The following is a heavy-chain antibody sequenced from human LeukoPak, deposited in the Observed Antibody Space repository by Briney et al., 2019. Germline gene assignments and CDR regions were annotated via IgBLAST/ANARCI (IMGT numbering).Heavy chain of an antibody. CDR3: ARQTAMGRSGDY. V-gene: IGHV5-51*01. J-gene: IGHJ4*02. Sequence: GESLKISCKASGYSFTSYWIGWVRHMPGKGLEWMGIIDPSDSETRYTPSFQGQVTISVDKSLTTAYLQWNSLKASDTAMYYCARQTAMGRSGDYWGQVTLVTVSS. CDR1: GYSFTSYW. CDR2: IDPSDSET. D-gene: IGHD7-27*01.